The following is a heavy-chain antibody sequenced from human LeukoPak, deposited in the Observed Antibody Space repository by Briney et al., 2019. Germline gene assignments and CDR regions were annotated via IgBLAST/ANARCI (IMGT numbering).Heavy chain of an antibody. D-gene: IGHD1-26*01. CDR1: GFTFSNAW. J-gene: IGHJ4*02. Sequence: GGSLRPSCAASGFTFSNAWMSWVRQAPGKGLEWVGRIKSKTDGGTTDYAAPVKGRFTISRDDSKNTLYLQMNSLKTEDTAVYYCTTEVGATTGDYWGQGTLVTVSS. CDR3: TTEVGATTGDY. CDR2: IKSKTDGGTT. V-gene: IGHV3-15*01.